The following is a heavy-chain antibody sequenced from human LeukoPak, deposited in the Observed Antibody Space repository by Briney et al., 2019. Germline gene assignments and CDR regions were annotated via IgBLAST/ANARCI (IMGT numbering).Heavy chain of an antibody. Sequence: SVKVSCKASGGTFSSYAISWVRQAPGQGLEWMGGIIPIFGTANYAQKFQGRVTITADESTSTAYMELSSLRSEDTAVYYCARAPHTVVVVPAAILEYYYYMDVWGKGTTVTVSS. J-gene: IGHJ6*03. CDR3: ARAPHTVVVVPAAILEYYYYMDV. D-gene: IGHD2-2*02. CDR1: GGTFSSYA. V-gene: IGHV1-69*13. CDR2: IIPIFGTA.